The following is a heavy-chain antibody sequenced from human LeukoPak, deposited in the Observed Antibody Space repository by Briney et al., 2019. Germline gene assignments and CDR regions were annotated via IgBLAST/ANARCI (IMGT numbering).Heavy chain of an antibody. Sequence: GRSLRLSCAASGVTFSSYGMHWVRQAPGKGPDWVAVISYDGSNKYYADSVKGRFTISRDNSKNTLYLQMNSLRAEDTAVYYCAKADYDSSGYCDYWGQGTLVTVSS. D-gene: IGHD3-22*01. CDR1: GVTFSSYG. V-gene: IGHV3-30*18. CDR3: AKADYDSSGYCDY. CDR2: ISYDGSNK. J-gene: IGHJ4*02.